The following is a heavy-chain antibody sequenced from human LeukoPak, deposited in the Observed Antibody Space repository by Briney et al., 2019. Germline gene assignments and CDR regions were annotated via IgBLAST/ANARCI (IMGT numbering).Heavy chain of an antibody. CDR3: AKAEAVAGTQHLYYFDY. CDR1: GFTFDDYV. J-gene: IGHJ4*02. V-gene: IGHV3-9*01. Sequence: PGGSLRLSCAASGFTFDDYVMHWVRQAPGKGLEWVSGISWNSGSIGYADSVKGRFTISRDNAKNSLYLQMNSLRAEDTALYYCAKAEAVAGTQHLYYFDYWGQGTLVTVSS. CDR2: ISWNSGSI. D-gene: IGHD6-19*01.